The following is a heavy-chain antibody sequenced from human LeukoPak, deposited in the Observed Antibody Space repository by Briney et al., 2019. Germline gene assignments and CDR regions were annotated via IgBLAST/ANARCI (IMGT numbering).Heavy chain of an antibody. CDR3: PRSTFNYMDV. CDR2: IYHSGST. J-gene: IGHJ6*03. CDR1: GGSISSGGYY. V-gene: IGHV4-30-2*01. Sequence: SETLSLTCTVSGGSISSGGYYWSWIRQPPGKGLEWIGYIYHSGSTYYNPSLKSRVTISVDRSKNQFSLKLSSVTAADTAVYYCPRSTFNYMDVWGKGTTVTVSS.